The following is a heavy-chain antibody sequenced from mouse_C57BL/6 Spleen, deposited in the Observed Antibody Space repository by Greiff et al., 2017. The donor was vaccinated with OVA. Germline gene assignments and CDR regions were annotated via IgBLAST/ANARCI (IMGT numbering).Heavy chain of an antibody. V-gene: IGHV1-69*01. CDR2: IDPSDSYP. CDR1: GYPFTSYW. J-gene: IGHJ2*01. CDR3: ARVEGLSYFDY. D-gene: IGHD1-1*01. Sequence: VQLQQPGAELVMPGASVKLSCKASGYPFTSYWMHWVKQRPGQGLAWIGEIDPSDSYPTYTQKFKGKSTMTVDKSSSTAYMQLSSLTSEYSAVYYCARVEGLSYFDYWGQGTTLTVSS.